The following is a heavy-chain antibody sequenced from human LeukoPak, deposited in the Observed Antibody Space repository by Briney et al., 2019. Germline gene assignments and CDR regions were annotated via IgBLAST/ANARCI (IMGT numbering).Heavy chain of an antibody. V-gene: IGHV3-74*01. Sequence: GGSLRLSCAASGFTFSSYWMHWARQAPGKGLVWVSRINSDGSSTSYADSVKGRFTISRDNAKNTLYLQMNSLRAEDTAVYYCARASATHSEDDYGDADWYFDLWGRGTLVTVSS. CDR1: GFTFSSYW. CDR2: INSDGSST. J-gene: IGHJ2*01. D-gene: IGHD4-17*01. CDR3: ARASATHSEDDYGDADWYFDL.